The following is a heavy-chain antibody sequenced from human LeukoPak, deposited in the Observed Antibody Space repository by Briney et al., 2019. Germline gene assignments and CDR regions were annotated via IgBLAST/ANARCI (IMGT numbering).Heavy chain of an antibody. CDR3: ARVLQHYYMDV. J-gene: IGHJ6*03. V-gene: IGHV4-34*01. D-gene: IGHD2/OR15-2a*01. CDR1: GGSFSGYY. CDR2: INHSGST. Sequence: SETLSLTCAVYGGSFSGYYWSWIRQPPGKGLEWIGEINHSGSTNYNPSLKSRVTISVNTSKNQFSLKLSSVTAADTAVYYCARVLQHYYMDVWGKGTTVTVSS.